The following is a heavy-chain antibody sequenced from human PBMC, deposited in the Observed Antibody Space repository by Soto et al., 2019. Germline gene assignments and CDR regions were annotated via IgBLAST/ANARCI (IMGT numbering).Heavy chain of an antibody. CDR2: IYSDGTT. D-gene: IGHD6-6*01. CDR1: GFTVSSNY. J-gene: IGHJ4*02. CDR3: AILSN. Sequence: GGSLRLSCAASGFTVSSNYMNWVRQAPGKGLEWLSIIYSDGTTYYADSVRGRFTISRDNFKNTLYLQMNNLRAEDTAVYYCAILSNWGQGTLVTVSS. V-gene: IGHV3-53*01.